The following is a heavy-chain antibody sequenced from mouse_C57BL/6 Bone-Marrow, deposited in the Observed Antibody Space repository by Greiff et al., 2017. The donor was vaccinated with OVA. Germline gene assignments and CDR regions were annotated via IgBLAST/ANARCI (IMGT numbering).Heavy chain of an antibody. J-gene: IGHJ2*01. D-gene: IGHD1-1*02. CDR1: GYTFTSYW. V-gene: IGHV1-5*01. CDR3: TRGEKHYCGSFDY. Sequence: VQLQQSGTVLARPGASVKMSCKTSGYTFTSYWMHWVKQRPGQGLEWIGAIYPGNSDTSYNQKFKGKAKLTAVQSASTAYMELSSLTNEDSAVFYCTRGEKHYCGSFDYWGQGTTLTVSA. CDR2: IYPGNSDT.